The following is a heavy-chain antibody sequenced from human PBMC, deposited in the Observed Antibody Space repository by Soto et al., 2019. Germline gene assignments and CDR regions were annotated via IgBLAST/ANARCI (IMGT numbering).Heavy chain of an antibody. CDR3: AKDRHIVVHYSLDY. Sequence: PGGSLRLSCAASGFTFSSYGMHWVRQAPGKGLEWVAVISYDGSNKYYADSVKGRFTISRDNSKNTLYLQMNSLRAEDTAVYYCAKDRHIVVHYSLDYWGQGTLVTVSS. CDR2: ISYDGSNK. V-gene: IGHV3-30*18. J-gene: IGHJ4*02. D-gene: IGHD2-21*01. CDR1: GFTFSSYG.